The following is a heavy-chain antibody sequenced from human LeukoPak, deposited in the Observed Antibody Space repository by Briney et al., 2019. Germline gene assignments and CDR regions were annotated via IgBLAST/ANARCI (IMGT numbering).Heavy chain of an antibody. CDR3: ARGWLQGWWVVRY. J-gene: IGHJ4*02. CDR2: INHSGST. V-gene: IGHV4-34*01. Sequence: SETLSLTCAVYGGSFSGYYWSWIRQPPGKGLEWIGEINHSGSTNYNPSLKSRVTISVDTSKNQFSLKLSSVTAADTAVYYCARGWLQGWWVVRYWGQGTLVTVSS. D-gene: IGHD5-18*01. CDR1: GGSFSGYY.